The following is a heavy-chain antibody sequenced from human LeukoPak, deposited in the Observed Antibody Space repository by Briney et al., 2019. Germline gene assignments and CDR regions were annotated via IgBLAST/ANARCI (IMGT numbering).Heavy chain of an antibody. CDR1: GFTVSSNY. CDR3: ARGPSSSWSNYFDY. Sequence: GGSLRLSCAASGFTVSSNYMSWVRQAPGKGLEWVSVIYSGGTTYYADSVKDRFTISRDNSKNTLYLQVDNLRAEDTAMYYCARGPSSSWSNYFDYWGQGTLVTVSS. CDR2: IYSGGTT. D-gene: IGHD6-13*01. V-gene: IGHV3-66*01. J-gene: IGHJ4*02.